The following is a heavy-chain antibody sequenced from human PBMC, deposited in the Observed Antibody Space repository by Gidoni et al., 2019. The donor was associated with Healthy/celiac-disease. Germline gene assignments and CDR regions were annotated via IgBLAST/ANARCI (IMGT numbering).Heavy chain of an antibody. V-gene: IGHV3-21*01. D-gene: IGHD4-17*01. J-gene: IGHJ3*02. CDR1: GFTFSSYS. CDR2: ISSSSSYI. Sequence: EVQLVESGGGLVKPGGSLRFSCAASGFTFSSYSMNWVRQAPGKGLEWVSSISSSSSYIYYADSVKGRFTISRDNAKNSLYLQMNSLRAEDTAVYYCARDPGDYPGAFDIWGQGTMVTVSS. CDR3: ARDPGDYPGAFDI.